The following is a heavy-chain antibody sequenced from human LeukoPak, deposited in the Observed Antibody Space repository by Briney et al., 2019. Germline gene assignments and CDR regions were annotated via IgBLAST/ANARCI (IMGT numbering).Heavy chain of an antibody. D-gene: IGHD3-10*01. CDR1: GFTFSNCA. V-gene: IGHV3-15*01. Sequence: TAGGSLRLSCAASGFTFSNCAMSWVRQAPGKGLEWVGRIKSKTDGGTTDYAAPVKGRFTISRDDSKNTLYLQMNSLKTEGTAVYYCTTSLTGAKYGSGSYYFDYWGQGTLVTVSS. CDR3: TTSLTGAKYGSGSYYFDY. J-gene: IGHJ4*02. CDR2: IKSKTDGGTT.